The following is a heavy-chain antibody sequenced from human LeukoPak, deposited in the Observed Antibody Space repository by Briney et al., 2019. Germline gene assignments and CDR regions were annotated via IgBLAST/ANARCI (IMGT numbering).Heavy chain of an antibody. CDR1: GFTFSDYY. Sequence: GGSLRLSCAASGFTFSDYYMSWIRQAPGKGLEWVSYISSSGSTIYYADSVKGRFTISRDNAKNSLYLQMNSLRAEDTAVYYCARDLSIVGSNWFDPWGQGTLVTVSS. J-gene: IGHJ5*02. CDR3: ARDLSIVGSNWFDP. CDR2: ISSSGSTI. V-gene: IGHV3-11*04. D-gene: IGHD1-26*01.